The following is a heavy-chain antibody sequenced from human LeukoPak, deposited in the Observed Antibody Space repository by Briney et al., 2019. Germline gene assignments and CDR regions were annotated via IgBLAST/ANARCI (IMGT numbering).Heavy chain of an antibody. V-gene: IGHV4-31*03. CDR2: IHHSGLA. Sequence: SQTLSLTCSVSGGSITSGGYYWMWIRQHPRDGLEWIGYIHHSGLAFYNPSVRSRASISVDTSENQFSLRLTSMTAADTAIYYCARLWCGYSPPNYWGQGTLVTVSS. CDR3: ARLWCGYSPPNY. J-gene: IGHJ4*02. D-gene: IGHD3-3*01. CDR1: GGSITSGGYY.